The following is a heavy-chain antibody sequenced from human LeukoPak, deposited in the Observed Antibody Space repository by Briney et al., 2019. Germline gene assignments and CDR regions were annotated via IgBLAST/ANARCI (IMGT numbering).Heavy chain of an antibody. J-gene: IGHJ6*02. CDR3: ARDLAAAGGYYGMDA. D-gene: IGHD6-13*01. CDR1: GFTFSSYA. CDR2: ISYDGSNK. Sequence: GGSLRLSCAASGFTFSSYAMHWVRQAPGKGLEWVAVISYDGSNKYYADSVKGRFTISRDNSKNTLYLQMNSLRAEDTAAYYCARDLAAAGGYYGMDAWGQGTTVTVSS. V-gene: IGHV3-30-3*01.